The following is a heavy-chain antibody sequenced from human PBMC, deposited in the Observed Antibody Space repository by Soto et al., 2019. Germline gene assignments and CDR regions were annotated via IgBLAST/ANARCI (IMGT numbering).Heavy chain of an antibody. CDR3: ARGQEGVVATH. CDR2: IKDGGLT. CDR1: GGSFSGYY. Sequence: QVQLQQWGAGLLKPAETLSLTCVVYGGSFSGYYWSWIRQPPGKGLEWIGEIKDGGLTNYSPSLKSRDTISKDTPNNQFSLKLLSVTAADTAVYYCARGQEGVVATHWDQGALVTVST. V-gene: IGHV4-34*01. D-gene: IGHD2-15*01. J-gene: IGHJ4*02.